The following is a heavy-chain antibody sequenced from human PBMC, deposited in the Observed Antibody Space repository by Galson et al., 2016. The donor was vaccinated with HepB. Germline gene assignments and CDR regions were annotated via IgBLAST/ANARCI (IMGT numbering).Heavy chain of an antibody. CDR2: DSMDGRRK. D-gene: IGHD2/OR15-2a*01. J-gene: IGHJ4*02. V-gene: IGHV3-30*03. CDR3: ARRHEYCPPVGCSVDY. Sequence: SLRLSCAASGFTFSNWGMTWVRQAPGKGLEWVAADSMDGRRKFYADSVKGRFTISRDNSNSMLFLQMSSLRADDTAVYYCARRHEYCPPVGCSVDYWGQGTLVSVSS. CDR1: GFTFSNWG.